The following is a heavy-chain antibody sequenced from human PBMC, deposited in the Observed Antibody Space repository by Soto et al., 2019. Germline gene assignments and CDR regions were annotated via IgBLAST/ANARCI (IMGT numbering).Heavy chain of an antibody. D-gene: IGHD6-19*01. CDR1: GFTFSSYS. Sequence: GGSLGLSCAASGFTFSSYSMNWVRQAPGKGLEWVSSISSSSSYIYYADSVKGRFTISRDNAKNSLYLQMNSLRAEDTAVYYCARDKYSSGWVLDYWGQGTLVTVSS. V-gene: IGHV3-21*01. CDR3: ARDKYSSGWVLDY. J-gene: IGHJ4*02. CDR2: ISSSSSYI.